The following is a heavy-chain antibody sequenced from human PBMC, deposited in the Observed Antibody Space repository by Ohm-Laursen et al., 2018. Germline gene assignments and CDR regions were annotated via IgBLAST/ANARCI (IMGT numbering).Heavy chain of an antibody. CDR3: ARGHYDMNL. V-gene: IGHV3-7*01. Sequence: SLRLSCAASGFIFSSYTMHWVRQAPGKGLEWVAHINQDGSEKNYGDSVKGRFTISRDNAKNSLYLQMNSLRVEDTAVFYCARGHYDMNLWGQGTTVTVSS. CDR1: GFIFSSYT. J-gene: IGHJ6*02. CDR2: INQDGSEK.